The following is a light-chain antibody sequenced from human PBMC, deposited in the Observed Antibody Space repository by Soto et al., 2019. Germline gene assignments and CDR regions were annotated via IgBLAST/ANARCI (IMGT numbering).Light chain of an antibody. J-gene: IGKJ3*01. V-gene: IGKV3-15*01. CDR2: GAS. CDR3: QQYNNWPFT. CDR1: QSVSNN. Sequence: EIVLTQSPGTLSLSPGERATLSCRASQSVSNNYLAWYQQKPGQAPRLLIYGASTRATGIPASFIGNGSGTEFTLTASSLQPEDFAVYYCQQYNNWPFTFGPGTKVDI.